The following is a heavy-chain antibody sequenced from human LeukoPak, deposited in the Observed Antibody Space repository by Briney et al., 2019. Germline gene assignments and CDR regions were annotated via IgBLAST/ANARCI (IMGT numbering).Heavy chain of an antibody. V-gene: IGHV3-23*01. J-gene: IGHJ4*02. CDR1: GFTFNTYA. D-gene: IGHD2-15*01. CDR3: AKPNLPYCSGGSCYGFDY. Sequence: GASLRLSCAASGFTFNTYAMTWVRQAPGKGLEWVPVISFSGGSTYYADSVKGRFTISRDNSKNTLYLQMNSLRADDTAVYYCAKPNLPYCSGGSCYGFDYWGQGTLVTVSS. CDR2: ISFSGGST.